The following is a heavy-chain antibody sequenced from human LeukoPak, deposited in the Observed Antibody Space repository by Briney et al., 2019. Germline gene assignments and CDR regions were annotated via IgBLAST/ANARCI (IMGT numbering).Heavy chain of an antibody. CDR1: GVSISGNY. D-gene: IGHD1-26*01. CDR3: AKVRNRIQGAVDY. Sequence: SETLSLTCTVSGVSISGNYWSWIRQPPGKGLEWIGYIFYTGSTNYNPSLQSRVTILLDTSKNQFSLKLSSVSAADTAVYYCAKVRNRIQGAVDYWGQGTLVTVSS. J-gene: IGHJ4*02. V-gene: IGHV4-59*01. CDR2: IFYTGST.